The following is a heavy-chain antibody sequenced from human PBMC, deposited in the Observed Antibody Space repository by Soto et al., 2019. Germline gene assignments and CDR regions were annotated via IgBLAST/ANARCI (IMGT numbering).Heavy chain of an antibody. D-gene: IGHD3-22*01. J-gene: IGHJ6*02. CDR3: TTAGSGYSYYYYGMDV. Sequence: RLSCAASGFTFRNAWMSWVRQAPGKGLEWVGRVRSKTDGGTTDYAAPVKGRFTISRDDSENTVYLQMNSLKTEDTAVYYCTTAGSGYSYYYYGMDVWGQGTTVTVSS. V-gene: IGHV3-15*01. CDR2: VRSKTDGGTT. CDR1: GFTFRNAW.